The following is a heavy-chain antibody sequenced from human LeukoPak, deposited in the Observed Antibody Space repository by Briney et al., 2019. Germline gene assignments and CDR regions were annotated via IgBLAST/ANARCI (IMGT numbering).Heavy chain of an antibody. J-gene: IGHJ4*02. CDR1: GFTFSSYE. D-gene: IGHD5-24*01. CDR2: ISSSGSTI. V-gene: IGHV3-48*03. Sequence: PGGSLRLFCAASGFTFSSYEMNWVRQAPGKGLEWVSYISSSGSTIYYADSVKGRFTISRDNAKNSLYLQMNSLRAEDTAVYYCAKAGYGYNELNYWGQGTRVTVSS. CDR3: AKAGYGYNELNY.